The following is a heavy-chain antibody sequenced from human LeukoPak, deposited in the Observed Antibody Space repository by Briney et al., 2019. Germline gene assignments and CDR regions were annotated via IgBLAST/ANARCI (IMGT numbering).Heavy chain of an antibody. Sequence: KAGGSLRLSCAASGFTFSSYSMNWVRQAPGKGLEWVSSISGSSSYIYYADSVKGRFTISRDNSKNTLYLQMNSLRAEDTAVYYCAKDPTTMVRGVSCYYYYMDVWGKGTTVTISS. D-gene: IGHD3-10*01. CDR3: AKDPTTMVRGVSCYYYYMDV. V-gene: IGHV3-21*04. CDR1: GFTFSSYS. J-gene: IGHJ6*03. CDR2: ISGSSSYI.